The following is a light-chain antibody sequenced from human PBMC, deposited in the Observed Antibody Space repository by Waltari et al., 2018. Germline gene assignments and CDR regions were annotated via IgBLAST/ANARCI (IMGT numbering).Light chain of an antibody. V-gene: IGKV3-15*01. CDR3: QQYNNWPPYT. Sequence: EIVMTQSPATLSLSPGERATLSCRGSQSVSSNLAWYQQKPGQAPRLLIYGVSIRVTGIPARFSGSGSGTEFTLTISSLQSEDFAVYYCQQYNNWPPYTFGQGTKLEI. CDR1: QSVSSN. J-gene: IGKJ2*01. CDR2: GVS.